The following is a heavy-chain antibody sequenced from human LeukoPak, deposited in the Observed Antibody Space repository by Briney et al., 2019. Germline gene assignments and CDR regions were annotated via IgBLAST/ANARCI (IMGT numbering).Heavy chain of an antibody. Sequence: GGSLRLSCAASGFTFSSYAMHWVRQAPGKGLEWVAVISYDGSNKYYADSVKGRFTISRDNSKNTLYLQMNSLRAEDTAVYYCARSSSTSSTRFDPRGQGTLVTVSS. CDR2: ISYDGSNK. CDR1: GFTFSSYA. CDR3: ARSSSTSSTRFDP. D-gene: IGHD2-2*01. J-gene: IGHJ5*02. V-gene: IGHV3-30-3*01.